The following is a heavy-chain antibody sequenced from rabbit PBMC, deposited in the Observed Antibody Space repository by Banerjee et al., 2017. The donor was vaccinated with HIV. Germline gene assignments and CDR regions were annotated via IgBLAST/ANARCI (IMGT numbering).Heavy chain of an antibody. Sequence: QEQLVESGGGLDQPGGSLKLSCKASGFDFSSYGVSWVRQAPGKGLEWIGYIDPIFGTTYYATWVDGRFTISSHNAQNTLWLQLNSLTAADTATYFCARGYDDYDARLDLWGQGTLVTVS. D-gene: IGHD2-1*01. J-gene: IGHJ3*01. CDR1: GFDFSSYG. V-gene: IGHV1S47*01. CDR2: IDPIFGTT. CDR3: ARGYDDYDARLDL.